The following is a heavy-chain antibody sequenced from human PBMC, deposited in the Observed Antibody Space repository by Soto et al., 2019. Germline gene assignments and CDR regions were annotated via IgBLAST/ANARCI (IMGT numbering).Heavy chain of an antibody. V-gene: IGHV1-69*01. CDR2: IIPIFGTA. J-gene: IGHJ4*02. CDR3: ARRVRYYGSGSYMGYFDY. D-gene: IGHD3-10*01. CDR1: GGTFSSYA. Sequence: QVQLVQSGADEKKPGSSVKVSCKASGGTFSSYAISWVRQAPGQGLEWMGGIIPIFGTANYAQKFQGRVTITADESTSTAYMELSSLRSEDTAVYYCARRVRYYGSGSYMGYFDYWGQGTLVTVSS.